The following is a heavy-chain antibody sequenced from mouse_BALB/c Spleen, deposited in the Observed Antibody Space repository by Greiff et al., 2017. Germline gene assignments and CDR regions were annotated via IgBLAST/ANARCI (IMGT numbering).Heavy chain of an antibody. Sequence: EVQGVESGGGLVKPGGSLKLSCAASGFTFSSYAMSWVRQSPEKRLEWVAEISSGGSYTYYPDTVTGRFTISRDNAKNTLYLEMSSLRSEDTAMYYCARVYYGSSFAYWGQGTLVTVSA. CDR1: GFTFSSYA. CDR2: ISSGGSYT. CDR3: ARVYYGSSFAY. V-gene: IGHV5-9-4*01. D-gene: IGHD1-1*01. J-gene: IGHJ3*01.